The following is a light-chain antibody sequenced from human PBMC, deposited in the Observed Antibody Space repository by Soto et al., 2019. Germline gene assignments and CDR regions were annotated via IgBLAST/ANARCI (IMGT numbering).Light chain of an antibody. J-gene: IGLJ3*02. CDR3: QSYDSSLSVWV. Sequence: QLVLTQPPSVSGAPGQRVTISCTGSTSNIGGGYDVHWYQQLPGTAPKLLIYGNTNRPSGVPDRFSGSKSGTSASLAITGLQTEDEADYYCQSYDSSLSVWVFGGGTKVTVL. V-gene: IGLV1-40*01. CDR1: TSNIGGGYD. CDR2: GNT.